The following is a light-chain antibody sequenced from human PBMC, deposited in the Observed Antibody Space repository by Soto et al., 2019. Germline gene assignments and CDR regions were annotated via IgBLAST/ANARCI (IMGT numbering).Light chain of an antibody. CDR1: QSVRSW. V-gene: IGKV1-5*01. CDR2: YDS. Sequence: DIQLSQSPSILSASVGDRVTITCRASQSVRSWLAWYQQQPGKAPKLLIYYDSTLERGVPSRFSGSGSGTEYTLTISSLQPEDFATYYCQQYNPHSLYSFGQGTNLEIK. J-gene: IGKJ2*01. CDR3: QQYNPHSLYS.